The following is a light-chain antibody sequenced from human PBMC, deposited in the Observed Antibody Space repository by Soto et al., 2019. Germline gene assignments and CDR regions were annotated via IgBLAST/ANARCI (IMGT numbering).Light chain of an antibody. CDR2: AAS. Sequence: AIRMTQSPSSFSASTGDRVTITCRASQGISSYLAWYQQKPGKAPKLLIYAASTLQSGVPSRFSGSGSGTDFTLTISYLQSEDFATYYCQQYYSYPRTFGQGTKVDIK. CDR1: QGISSY. J-gene: IGKJ1*01. V-gene: IGKV1-8*01. CDR3: QQYYSYPRT.